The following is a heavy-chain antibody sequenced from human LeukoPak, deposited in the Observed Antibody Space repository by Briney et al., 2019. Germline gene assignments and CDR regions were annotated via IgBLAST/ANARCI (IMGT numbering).Heavy chain of an antibody. D-gene: IGHD5-12*01. CDR2: IYYSGST. V-gene: IGHV4-31*03. CDR3: ARDLMSGYEGWFDP. CDR1: GRSISSGGYY. Sequence: PSETLSLTCTVSGRSISSGGYYWRWVRRHPGKGREWIVYIYYSGSTYYNPSLKSRVTISVDTSKNQFSLKLSSVTAADTAVYYCARDLMSGYEGWFDPWGQGTLVTVSS. J-gene: IGHJ5*02.